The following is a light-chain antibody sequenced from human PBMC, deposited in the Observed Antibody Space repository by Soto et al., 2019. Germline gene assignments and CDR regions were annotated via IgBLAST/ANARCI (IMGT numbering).Light chain of an antibody. CDR2: GVS. J-gene: IGLJ2*01. CDR1: SSDVGGYNY. Sequence: QSVLTQPASVSGSPGQSLTISCTGTSSDVGGYNYVSWYQQHPGKAPKLLIYGVSDRPSGVSIRFSGSKSGNTASLTISGLQAEDEADYYCSSYTTSSNLVIFGGGTKVTVL. CDR3: SSYTTSSNLVI. V-gene: IGLV2-14*03.